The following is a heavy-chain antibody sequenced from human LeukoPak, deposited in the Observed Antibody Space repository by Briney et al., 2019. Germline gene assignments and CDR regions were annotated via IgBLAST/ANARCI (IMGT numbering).Heavy chain of an antibody. CDR2: IIPILGIA. Sequence: GASVKVSCKASGGTFSSYAISWVRQAPGQGLEWMGRIIPILGIANYAQKFQGRVTITADKSTSTAYMELSSLRSEDTAVYYCAREAGMIVAYGTDVWGQGTTVTVSS. V-gene: IGHV1-69*04. CDR1: GGTFSSYA. CDR3: AREAGMIVAYGTDV. D-gene: IGHD3-22*01. J-gene: IGHJ6*02.